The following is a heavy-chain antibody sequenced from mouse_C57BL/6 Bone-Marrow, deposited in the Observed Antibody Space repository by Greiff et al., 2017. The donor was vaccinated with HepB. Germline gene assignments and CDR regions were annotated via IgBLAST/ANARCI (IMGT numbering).Heavy chain of an antibody. J-gene: IGHJ2*01. Sequence: EVQLQESGGGLVQPKGSLKLSCAASGFTFNTYAMHWVRQAPGKGLEWVARIRSKSSNYATYYADSVKDRFTISRDDSQSMLYLQMNNLKTEDTAMYYCVSSHYYGSSYDFDYWGQGTTLTVSS. CDR3: VSSHYYGSSYDFDY. V-gene: IGHV10-3*01. D-gene: IGHD1-1*01. CDR1: GFTFNTYA. CDR2: IRSKSSNYAT.